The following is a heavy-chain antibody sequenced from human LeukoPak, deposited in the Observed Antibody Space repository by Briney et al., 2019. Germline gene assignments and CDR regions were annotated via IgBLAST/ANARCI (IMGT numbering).Heavy chain of an antibody. D-gene: IGHD3-10*01. CDR2: IKSKTDGGTT. J-gene: IGHJ3*02. CDR1: GFTFSNAW. Sequence: GGSLRLSCAASGFTFSNAWMSWVRQAPGKGLEWVGRIKSKTDGGTTDYAAPVKGRSTISRDDSKNTLYLQMNSLKTEDTAVYYCTTDYYGSGSYPDAFDTWGRGTMVTVSS. CDR3: TTDYYGSGSYPDAFDT. V-gene: IGHV3-15*01.